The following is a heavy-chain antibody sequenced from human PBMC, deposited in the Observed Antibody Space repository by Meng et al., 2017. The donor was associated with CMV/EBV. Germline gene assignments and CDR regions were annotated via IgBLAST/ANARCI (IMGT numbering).Heavy chain of an antibody. D-gene: IGHD1-7*01. Sequence: GESLKISCAASGFTFSSYSMNWVRQAPGKGLEWVSYISSSSSTIYYADSVKGRFTISRDNAKNSLYLQMNSLRAEDTAVYYCASYWNYRADYWGQGTLVTVSS. J-gene: IGHJ4*02. CDR2: ISSSSSTI. CDR1: GFTFSSYS. V-gene: IGHV3-48*04. CDR3: ASYWNYRADY.